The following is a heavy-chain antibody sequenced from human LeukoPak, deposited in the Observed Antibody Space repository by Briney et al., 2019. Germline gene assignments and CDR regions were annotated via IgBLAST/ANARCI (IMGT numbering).Heavy chain of an antibody. J-gene: IGHJ1*01. CDR3: ARHTVGTAMAPAEYFQH. CDR2: IYPGDSDT. D-gene: IGHD5-18*01. Sequence: GESLKISCKGSGYSFTIYWIGWVRQMPGKGLKWMGIIYPGDSDTRYSPSFQGQVTISADKSISTAYLQWSSLKASDTAMYYCARHTVGTAMAPAEYFQHWGQGTLVTVSS. CDR1: GYSFTIYW. V-gene: IGHV5-51*01.